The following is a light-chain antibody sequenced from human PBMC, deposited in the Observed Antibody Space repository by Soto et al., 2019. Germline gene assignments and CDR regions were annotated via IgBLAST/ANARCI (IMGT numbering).Light chain of an antibody. CDR2: KAS. CDR3: QQYKSYLYT. CDR1: QSINSW. Sequence: DIQMTQSPSTLSASVGDRVTITCRASQSINSWLAWYQQKPGKAPKLVMYKASSLQSGVPSRFSGSGSGTEFTLTISSLQPDDFATYYCQQYKSYLYTFGQGTKLEIK. V-gene: IGKV1-5*03. J-gene: IGKJ2*01.